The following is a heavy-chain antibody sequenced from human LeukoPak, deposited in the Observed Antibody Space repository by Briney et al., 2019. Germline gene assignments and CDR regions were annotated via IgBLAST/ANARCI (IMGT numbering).Heavy chain of an antibody. CDR2: IGISSGNT. J-gene: IGHJ4*02. CDR3: ARDYKSAFDN. CDR1: GFTFSDYS. D-gene: IGHD1-1*01. Sequence: GGSLRLSCAASGFTFSDYSMNWVRQAPGKGLEWISYIGISSGNTKYADSVKGRFTISGDKAKNSLYLQMNSLRVEDTAVYYCARDYKSAFDNWGQGTLVTVSS. V-gene: IGHV3-48*01.